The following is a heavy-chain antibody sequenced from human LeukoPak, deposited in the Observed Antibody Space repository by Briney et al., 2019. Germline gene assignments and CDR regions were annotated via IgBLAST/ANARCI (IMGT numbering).Heavy chain of an antibody. CDR2: ISGSGGST. Sequence: PGGSLRLSCAASGFTFSSYAMSWVRQAPGKGLERVSAISGSGGSTYYADSVKGRFTISRDNSKNTLYLQMNSLRAEDTAVYYCYGPAAIAFFLDYWGQGTLVTVSS. D-gene: IGHD2-2*02. CDR1: GFTFSSYA. CDR3: YGPAAIAFFLDY. J-gene: IGHJ4*02. V-gene: IGHV3-23*01.